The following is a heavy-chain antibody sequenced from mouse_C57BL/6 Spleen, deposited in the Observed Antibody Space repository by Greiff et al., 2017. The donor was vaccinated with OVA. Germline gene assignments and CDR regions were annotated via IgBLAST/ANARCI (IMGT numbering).Heavy chain of an antibody. J-gene: IGHJ2*01. CDR3: AREDYNGSPDY. CDR1: GYTFTSYW. V-gene: IGHV1-64*01. Sequence: QVQLQQPGAELVKPGASVKLSCKASGYTFTSYWMHWVKQRPGQGLEWIGMIHPNSGSTNYNEKFKSKATLTVDKSSSTAYMQLSSLTSEDSAVYYCAREDYNGSPDYWGQGTTLTVSA. D-gene: IGHD1-1*01. CDR2: IHPNSGST.